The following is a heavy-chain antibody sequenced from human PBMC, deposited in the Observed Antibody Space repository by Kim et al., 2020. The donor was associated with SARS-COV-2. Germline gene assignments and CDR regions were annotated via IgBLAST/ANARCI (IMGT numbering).Heavy chain of an antibody. V-gene: IGHV3-23*01. CDR3: AKATYWGAAAGTYFDY. J-gene: IGHJ4*02. CDR1: GFTFSSYA. Sequence: GGSLRLSCAASGFTFSSYAMSWVRQAPGKGLEWVSAISGSGGSTYYADSVKGRFTLSRDNSKNTLYLQMNSLRAEDTAVYYCAKATYWGAAAGTYFDYWGQGTLVTVSS. CDR2: ISGSGGST. D-gene: IGHD6-13*01.